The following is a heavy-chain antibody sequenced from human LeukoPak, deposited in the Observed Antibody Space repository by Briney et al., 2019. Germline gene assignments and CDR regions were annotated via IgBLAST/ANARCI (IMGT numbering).Heavy chain of an antibody. Sequence: SETLSLTCAVYGGSFSGYYWSWIRQPPGKGLEWIGYIYYSGSTNYNPSLKSRVTISVDTSKNQFSLKLSSVTAADTAVYYCARESIRYCYGMDVWGQGTTVTVSS. CDR2: IYYSGST. CDR3: ARESIRYCYGMDV. V-gene: IGHV4-59*01. CDR1: GGSFSGYY. J-gene: IGHJ6*02.